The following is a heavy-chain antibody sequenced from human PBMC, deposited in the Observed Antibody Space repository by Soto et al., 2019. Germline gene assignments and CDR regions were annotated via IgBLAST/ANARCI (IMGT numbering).Heavy chain of an antibody. CDR1: GGTVSYYT. CDR3: ARNYGGNCY. D-gene: IGHD4-17*01. J-gene: IGHJ4*02. Sequence: HVQLVQSGAEVKKPGSSVKGSCKASGGTVSYYTISCVRQAPGQGLEWMGRIIPILGIANYAQKFQGRVTITADKSTSTAYMELSSPRSEVTAVYYCARNYGGNCYWGQGNLVTVSS. CDR2: IIPILGIA. V-gene: IGHV1-69*02.